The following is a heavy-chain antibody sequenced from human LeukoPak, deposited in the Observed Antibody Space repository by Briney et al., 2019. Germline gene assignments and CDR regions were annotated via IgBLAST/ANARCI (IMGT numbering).Heavy chain of an antibody. J-gene: IGHJ6*02. V-gene: IGHV3-7*01. CDR2: IKQDGSEK. Sequence: GGSLRLSCAASGFTFSSYWMSWVRQAPGKGLEWVANIKQDGSEKYYVDSVKGRFTISRDNAKNSLYLQMNSLRAEDTAVYYCXXXXXXXTYYYYYYGMDVWGQGTTVTVSS. CDR1: GFTFSSYW. D-gene: IGHD1-20*01. CDR3: XXXXXXXTYYYYYYGMDV.